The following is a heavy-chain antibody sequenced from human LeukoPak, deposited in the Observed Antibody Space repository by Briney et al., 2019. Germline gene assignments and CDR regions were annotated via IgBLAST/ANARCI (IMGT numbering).Heavy chain of an antibody. Sequence: PGGSLRLSCAASGFGFSNAWMTWVRQAPGKGLEYVSAISSNGGSTYYADSVKGRFTISRDNSKNTLYLQMSSLRAEDTAVYYCVKAHSVADVDTALLDYWGQGTLVTVSS. CDR2: ISSNGGST. CDR1: GFGFSNAW. D-gene: IGHD5-18*01. V-gene: IGHV3-64D*09. CDR3: VKAHSVADVDTALLDY. J-gene: IGHJ4*02.